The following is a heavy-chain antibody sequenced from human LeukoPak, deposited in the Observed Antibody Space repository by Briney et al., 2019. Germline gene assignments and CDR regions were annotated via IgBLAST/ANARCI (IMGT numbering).Heavy chain of an antibody. V-gene: IGHV3-23*01. CDR1: GFTFSGHA. CDR2: ISSAGDVT. D-gene: IGHD3-9*01. CDR3: ATDYTTGYFPF. Sequence: GASLRLSCSASGFTFSGHAISWVRQAPGKGLEWVSTISSAGDVTYHADSVKGRFAIFRDNSKNTLYLQMATLRVEDTAIYYCATDYTTGYFPFWGPGTLVTVSS. J-gene: IGHJ4*02.